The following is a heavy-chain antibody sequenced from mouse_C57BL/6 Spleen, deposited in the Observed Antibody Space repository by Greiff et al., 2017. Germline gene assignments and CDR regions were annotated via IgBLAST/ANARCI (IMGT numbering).Heavy chain of an antibody. CDR3: ARGSGSSHYYAMDY. V-gene: IGHV1-7*01. CDR2: INPRSGYT. CDR1: GYTFTSSW. D-gene: IGHD1-1*01. Sequence: VQVVESGAELAKPGASVKLSCKASGYTFTSSWMHWVKQRPGQGLEWIGYINPRSGYTKYNQQFKDKATLTAAKSSSTAYMQLSSLTYEDSAVYYWARGSGSSHYYAMDYWGQGTSVTVSS. J-gene: IGHJ4*01.